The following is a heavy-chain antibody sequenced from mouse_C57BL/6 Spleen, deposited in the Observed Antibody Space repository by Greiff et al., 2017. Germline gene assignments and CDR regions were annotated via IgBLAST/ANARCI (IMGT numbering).Heavy chain of an antibody. CDR3: VRHAGGNPYYYAMDY. J-gene: IGHJ4*01. Sequence: EVQGVESGGGLVQPKGSLKLSCAASGFSFNTYAMNWVRQAPGKGLEWVARIRSKSNNYATYYADSVKDRFTISRDDSESMLYLQMNNLKTEDTAMYYCVRHAGGNPYYYAMDYWGQGTSVTVSS. V-gene: IGHV10-1*01. CDR2: IRSKSNNYAT. D-gene: IGHD2-1*01. CDR1: GFSFNTYA.